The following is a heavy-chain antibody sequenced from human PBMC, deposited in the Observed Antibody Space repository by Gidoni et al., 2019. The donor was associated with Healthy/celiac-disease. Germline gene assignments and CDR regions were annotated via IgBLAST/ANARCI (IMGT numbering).Heavy chain of an antibody. CDR2: ISYDGSNK. Sequence: QVQLVESGGGVVQPGRSLRLSCAASGFTFSSYGMHWGRQAPGKGLEWVAVISYDGSNKYYADSVKGRFTISRDNSKNTLYLQMNSLRAEDTAVYYCAKDMRQWEPLRVGAFDIWGQGTMVTVSS. D-gene: IGHD1-26*01. CDR3: AKDMRQWEPLRVGAFDI. CDR1: GFTFSSYG. V-gene: IGHV3-30*18. J-gene: IGHJ3*02.